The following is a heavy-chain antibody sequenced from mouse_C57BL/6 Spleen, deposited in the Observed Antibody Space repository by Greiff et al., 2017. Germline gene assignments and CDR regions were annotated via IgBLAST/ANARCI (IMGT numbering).Heavy chain of an antibody. J-gene: IGHJ1*03. CDR1: GYTFTDYG. V-gene: IGHV1-62-3*01. Sequence: QVQLLQPGAELVKPGASVTLSCKASGYTFTDYGMHWVKQRPGRGLEWIGEIDPNSGGTDYNQKFKGKAILTADKASSTSYMQLSSLTSEDSAVYYCARSTDYGYFAFWGTGTLVTVSA. CDR3: ARSTDYGYFAF. D-gene: IGHD2-1*01. CDR2: IDPNSGGT.